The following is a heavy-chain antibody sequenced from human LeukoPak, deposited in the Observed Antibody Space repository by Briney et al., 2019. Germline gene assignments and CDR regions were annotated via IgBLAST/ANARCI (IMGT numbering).Heavy chain of an antibody. J-gene: IGHJ4*02. V-gene: IGHV3-53*01. CDR2: IYSYGNT. CDR3: ARGGGGNSAY. D-gene: IGHD4-23*01. CDR1: GFTVSNNY. Sequence: GGFLRLSCAASGFTVSNNYMKWVRQAPGKGLEWVSFIYSYGNTHYADSVKGRFTIYRDNSKNTLSLQMNSLRAEDTAVYYCARGGGGNSAYWGQGTLVTVSS.